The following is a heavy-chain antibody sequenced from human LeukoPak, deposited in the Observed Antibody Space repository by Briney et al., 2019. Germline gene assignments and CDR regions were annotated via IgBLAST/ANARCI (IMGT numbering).Heavy chain of an antibody. CDR2: VNHSGGT. J-gene: IGHJ5*02. CDR1: GGSFSGFY. CDR3: VRHPGTAVPSAYAWFDP. Sequence: SETLSLTCAVYGGSFSGFYWSWIRQPPGKGLEWIGEVNHSGGTNYNPSLKSRVTISVDTSKNQFSLKLSSVTAADTAVYYCVRHPGTAVPSAYAWFDPWGQGTLVTVSS. D-gene: IGHD2-2*01. V-gene: IGHV4-34*01.